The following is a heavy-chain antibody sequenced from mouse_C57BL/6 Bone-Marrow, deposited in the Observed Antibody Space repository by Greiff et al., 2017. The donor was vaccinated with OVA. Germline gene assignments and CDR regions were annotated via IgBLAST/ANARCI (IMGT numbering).Heavy chain of an antibody. V-gene: IGHV1-18*01. CDR3: AIYYSNVYWDFDV. CDR1: GYTFTDYK. CDR2: INPNNGGT. J-gene: IGHJ1*03. D-gene: IGHD2-5*01. Sequence: VQLQQSGPELVKPGASVKIPCKASGYTFTDYKMDWVKQSHGKSLEWIGAINPNNGGTIYNQKFKGKATLTVDKSSSTAYMELRSLTSEDTAVYYCAIYYSNVYWDFDVWGTGTTVTVSS.